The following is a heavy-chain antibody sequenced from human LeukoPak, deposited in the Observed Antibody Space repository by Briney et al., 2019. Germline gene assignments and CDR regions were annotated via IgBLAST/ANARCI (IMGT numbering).Heavy chain of an antibody. V-gene: IGHV4-61*02. Sequence: PSQTLSLTCTVYGGSISSGSYYWSWIRQPAGKGLEWIGRIYTSGSTNYNPSLKGRVTISVDTSKNQLSLKLSSVTAADTAVYYCARVPRSYYYYYYLDVWGKGTTVTVSS. CDR3: ARVPRSYYYYYYLDV. J-gene: IGHJ6*03. CDR2: IYTSGST. CDR1: GGSISSGSYY.